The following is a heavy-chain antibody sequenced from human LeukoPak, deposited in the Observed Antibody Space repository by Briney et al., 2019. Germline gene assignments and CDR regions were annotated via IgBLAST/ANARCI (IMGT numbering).Heavy chain of an antibody. V-gene: IGHV3-7*01. J-gene: IGHJ4*02. D-gene: IGHD7-27*01. Sequence: GGSLRLSCAASGFTFSSYWMTWVRQAPGKGLEWVANIKTDGGQIYYVDSVKGRFTISRDNAKNSLYLQMNSLRAEDTAVYYCARDLNWETYWGQGTLVSVSS. CDR3: ARDLNWETY. CDR1: GFTFSSYW. CDR2: IKTDGGQI.